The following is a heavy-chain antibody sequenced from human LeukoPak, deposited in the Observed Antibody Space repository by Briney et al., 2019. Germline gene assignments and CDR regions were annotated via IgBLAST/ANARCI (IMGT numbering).Heavy chain of an antibody. D-gene: IGHD2-2*01. CDR3: ARGRPDRQLLAWFDP. V-gene: IGHV4-59*01. CDR1: GGSISSYY. CDR2: IYYSGST. Sequence: SETLSLTCIVSGGSISSYYWNWIRQPPGKGLEWIGNIYYSGSTNYNPSLKSRVTISVDTAKNQFSLKLSSVTAADTAVYYCARGRPDRQLLAWFDPWGQGTLVTVSS. J-gene: IGHJ5*02.